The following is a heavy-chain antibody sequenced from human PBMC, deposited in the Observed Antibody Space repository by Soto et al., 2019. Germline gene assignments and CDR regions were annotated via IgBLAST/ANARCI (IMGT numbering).Heavy chain of an antibody. J-gene: IGHJ3*02. V-gene: IGHV3-53*01. CDR3: ARGGGYCSGGSCYAFDI. CDR2: IYSGGST. D-gene: IGHD2-15*01. Sequence: GGSLRLSCAASGFTFSSYGMHWVRQAPGKGLEWVAVIYSGGSTYYADSVKGRFTISRDNSKNTLYLQMNSLRAEDTAVYYCARGGGYCSGGSCYAFDIWGQGTMVTVSS. CDR1: GFTFSSYG.